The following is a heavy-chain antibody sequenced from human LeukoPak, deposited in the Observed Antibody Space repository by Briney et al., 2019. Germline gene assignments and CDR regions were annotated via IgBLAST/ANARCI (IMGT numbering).Heavy chain of an antibody. Sequence: GGSLRLSCAASGFTFSGSAMHWVRQASGKGLEWVGRIRSKANSYATAYAASAKGRFTISRDDSKNTEYLQMNSLKTEDTAVYYCTRGNYDSSGYYWCYLDYWGQGTLVTVSS. J-gene: IGHJ4*02. V-gene: IGHV3-73*01. CDR3: TRGNYDSSGYYWCYLDY. CDR1: GFTFSGSA. D-gene: IGHD3-22*01. CDR2: IRSKANSYAT.